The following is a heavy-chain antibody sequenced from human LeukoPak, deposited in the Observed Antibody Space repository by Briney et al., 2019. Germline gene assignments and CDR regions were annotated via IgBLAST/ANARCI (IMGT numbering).Heavy chain of an antibody. D-gene: IGHD3-3*01. J-gene: IGHJ4*02. V-gene: IGHV1-69*02. Sequence: SVKVSCKASGGTFSSYTISWVRQAPGQGLEWMGRIIPILGIANYAPKFQGRVTITADKSTSTAYMELSSLRSEDTAVYYCARASQNDFNPDYWGQGTLVTVSS. CDR3: ARASQNDFNPDY. CDR2: IIPILGIA. CDR1: GGTFSSYT.